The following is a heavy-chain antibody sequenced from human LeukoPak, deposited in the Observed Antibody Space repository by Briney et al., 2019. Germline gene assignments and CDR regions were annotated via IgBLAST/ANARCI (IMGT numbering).Heavy chain of an antibody. J-gene: IGHJ3*02. V-gene: IGHV3-53*01. CDR3: ARATYSSSWYRGAFDI. D-gene: IGHD6-13*01. CDR1: GVPLSSNY. Sequence: GGALRLSFAASGVPLSSNYMSWGRPAPGEGGGWVSVIYSGGSTYYADSVKGRFTISRDNSKNTLYLQMNSLRAEDTAVYYCARATYSSSWYRGAFDIWGQGTMVTVSS. CDR2: IYSGGST.